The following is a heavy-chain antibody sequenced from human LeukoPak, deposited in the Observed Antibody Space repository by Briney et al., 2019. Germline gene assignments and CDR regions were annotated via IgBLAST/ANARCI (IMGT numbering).Heavy chain of an antibody. CDR1: GFTFSSYA. J-gene: IGHJ4*02. V-gene: IGHV3-23*01. D-gene: IGHD3-22*01. CDR3: AKDEPRWYYDSSGYYKY. Sequence: GGSLRLSCAASGFTFSSYAMSWVRQAPGKGLEWVSAISGGGGSTYYADSVKGRFTISRDNSKNTLYLQMNSLRAEDTAVYYCAKDEPRWYYDSSGYYKYWGQGTLVTVSS. CDR2: ISGGGGST.